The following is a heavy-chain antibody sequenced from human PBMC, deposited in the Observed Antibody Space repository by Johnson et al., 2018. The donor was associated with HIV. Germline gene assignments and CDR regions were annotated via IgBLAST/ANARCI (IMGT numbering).Heavy chain of an antibody. J-gene: IGHJ3*02. CDR1: GFTFSSYG. D-gene: IGHD4-23*01. V-gene: IGHV3-30*19. Sequence: QVLLVESGGGLVNPGGSLRLSCAASGFTFSSYGMHWVRQAPGKGLEWVAVIWYDGSNKYYADSVKGRFTISRDNFKNTLYLQMNSLRAEDTAVYYCARDYRYGGNSAFDIWGQGTMVTVSS. CDR3: ARDYRYGGNSAFDI. CDR2: IWYDGSNK.